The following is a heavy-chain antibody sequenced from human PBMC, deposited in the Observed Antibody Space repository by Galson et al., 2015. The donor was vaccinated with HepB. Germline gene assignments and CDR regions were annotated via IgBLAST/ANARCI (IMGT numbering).Heavy chain of an antibody. D-gene: IGHD2-2*01. CDR1: GLSFSNYW. CDR2: IKQDGSEQ. CDR3: ARDRCSSPSCFFDY. V-gene: IGHV3-7*03. Sequence: SLRLSCAASGLSFSNYWMSWVRQAPGKGLEWVANIKQDGSEQYYVDSVKGRFTISRDNAKNSLYLQMNSLRAEDTAVYYCARDRCSSPSCFFDYWGQGALVTVSS. J-gene: IGHJ4*02.